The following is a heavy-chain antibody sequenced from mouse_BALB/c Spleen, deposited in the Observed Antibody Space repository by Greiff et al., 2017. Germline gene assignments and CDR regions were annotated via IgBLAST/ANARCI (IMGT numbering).Heavy chain of an antibody. Sequence: EVQLVESGGGLVKPGGSLKLSCAASGFTFSSYAMSWVRQSPEKRLEWVAEISSGGSYTYYPDTVTGRFTISRVNAKNTLYLEMSSLRSEDTAMYYCARDGNSKAMDYWGQGTSVTVSS. V-gene: IGHV5-9-4*01. D-gene: IGHD2-1*01. CDR1: GFTFSSYA. CDR2: ISSGGSYT. J-gene: IGHJ4*01. CDR3: ARDGNSKAMDY.